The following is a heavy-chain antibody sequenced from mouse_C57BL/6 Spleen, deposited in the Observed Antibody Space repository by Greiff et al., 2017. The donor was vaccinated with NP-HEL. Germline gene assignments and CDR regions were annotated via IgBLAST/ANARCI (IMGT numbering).Heavy chain of an antibody. CDR2: IDPETGGT. J-gene: IGHJ1*03. CDR3: TRLGHHWYFDV. Sequence: VQLQQSGAELVRPGASVTLSCKASGYTFTDYEMHWVKQTPVHGLEWIGAIDPETGGTAYNQKFKGKAILTADKSSSTAYMELRSLTSEDSVVYYCTRLGHHWYFDVWGTGTTVTVSS. CDR1: GYTFTDYE. D-gene: IGHD6-1*01. V-gene: IGHV1-15*01.